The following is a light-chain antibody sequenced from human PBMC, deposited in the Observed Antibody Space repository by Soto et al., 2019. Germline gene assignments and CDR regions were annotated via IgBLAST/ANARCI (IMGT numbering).Light chain of an antibody. CDR3: RVPTLLLWT. Sequence: VSVHIRHSDTKTCPACQSIRSYLNWYQHKPGKSPKLLIYAASTLQSGVPSRFCGSGGGRDLTLVSSSRLPDDVVTYYCRVPTLLLWTFGQGTKVDIK. V-gene: IGKV1-27*01. J-gene: IGKJ1*01. CDR2: AAS. CDR1: QSIRSY.